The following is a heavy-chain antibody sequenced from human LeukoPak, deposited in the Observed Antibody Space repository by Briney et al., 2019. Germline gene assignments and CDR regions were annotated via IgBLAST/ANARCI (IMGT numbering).Heavy chain of an antibody. Sequence: SETLSLTCTVSGGYISSTNYYWGWIRQPPGKGLEWIGSIFYSGSTYYNPSLKSRVTISVDTSKNQFSLKLSSVTAADTAVYYCARENNPRRDYYYHYMDVWGKGTTVTVSS. CDR1: GGYISSTNYY. CDR3: ARENNPRRDYYYHYMDV. V-gene: IGHV4-39*07. D-gene: IGHD1/OR15-1a*01. J-gene: IGHJ6*03. CDR2: IFYSGST.